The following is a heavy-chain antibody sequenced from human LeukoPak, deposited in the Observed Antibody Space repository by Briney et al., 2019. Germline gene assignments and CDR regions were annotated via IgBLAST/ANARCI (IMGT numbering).Heavy chain of an antibody. CDR2: IYYSGST. V-gene: IGHV4-61*01. D-gene: IGHD4-17*01. Sequence: SETLSLTCTVSGYSISSGYYWSWIRQPPGKGLEWIGYIYYSGSTNYNPSLKSRVTISVDTSKNQFSLKLSSVTAADTAVYYCARARDDYGDGAERYFDYWGQGTLVTVSS. CDR3: ARARDDYGDGAERYFDY. J-gene: IGHJ4*02. CDR1: GYSISSGYY.